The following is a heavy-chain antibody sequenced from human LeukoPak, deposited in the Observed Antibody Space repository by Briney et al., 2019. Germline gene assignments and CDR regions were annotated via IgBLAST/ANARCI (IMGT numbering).Heavy chain of an antibody. CDR3: TREGSGIPGHFDY. CDR2: ISSSSSYI. V-gene: IGHV3-21*01. J-gene: IGHJ4*02. Sequence: GGSLRLSCAASGFTFSSYSMNWVRQAPGKGLEWVSSISSSSSYIYYADSVKGRFTISRDNAKNSLYLQMNSLRAEDTAVYYCTREGSGIPGHFDYWGQGILVIVSS. D-gene: IGHD3-10*01. CDR1: GFTFSSYS.